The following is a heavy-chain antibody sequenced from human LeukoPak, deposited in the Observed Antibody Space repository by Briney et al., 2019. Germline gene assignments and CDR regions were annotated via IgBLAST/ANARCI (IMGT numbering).Heavy chain of an antibody. D-gene: IGHD1-26*01. CDR1: GGTFSSYA. CDR3: ARVGSYNAEYFQH. Sequence: SVNVSCKASGGTFSSYAISWVRQAPGQGLEWMGGIIPIFGTANYAQKFQGRVTITADESTSTAYMELSSLRSEDTAVYYCARVGSYNAEYFQHWGQGTLVTVSS. CDR2: IIPIFGTA. V-gene: IGHV1-69*13. J-gene: IGHJ1*01.